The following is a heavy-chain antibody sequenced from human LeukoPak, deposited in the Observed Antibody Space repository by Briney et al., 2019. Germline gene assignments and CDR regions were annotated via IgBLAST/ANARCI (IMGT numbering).Heavy chain of an antibody. D-gene: IGHD6-6*01. Sequence: TGGSLRLSCATSGFTFSDYYISWIRQAPGRGLEWVSYISSSGTDIYYADSVKGRFTISRDNARNSLFLQMNSLRAEDTAVYYCAKVIGSSSSIPDSDYWGQGTLVTVSS. V-gene: IGHV3-11*04. J-gene: IGHJ4*02. CDR1: GFTFSDYY. CDR3: AKVIGSSSSIPDSDY. CDR2: ISSSGTDI.